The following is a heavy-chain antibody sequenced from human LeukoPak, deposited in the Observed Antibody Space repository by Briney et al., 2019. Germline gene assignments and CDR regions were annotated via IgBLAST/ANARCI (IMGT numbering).Heavy chain of an antibody. J-gene: IGHJ5*02. D-gene: IGHD3-10*01. Sequence: GGSLRLSCAASGFTFSSYAMSWVRQAPGKGLEWVSAISGSGGSTYYADSVKGRFTISRDNSKNTLYLQMNSLRAEDTAVYYCAKDAYLWFGESLNWFDPWGQGTLVTVSS. CDR3: AKDAYLWFGESLNWFDP. CDR2: ISGSGGST. V-gene: IGHV3-23*01. CDR1: GFTFSSYA.